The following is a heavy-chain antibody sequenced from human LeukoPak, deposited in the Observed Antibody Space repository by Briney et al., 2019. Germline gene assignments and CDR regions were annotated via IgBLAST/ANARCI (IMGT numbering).Heavy chain of an antibody. D-gene: IGHD2-2*01. Sequence: GASVKVSCKASGYTFTSYGISWVRQAPGQGLEWMGWISAYNGNTNYAQKLQGRVTMTTDTSTSTAYMELRSLRSDDTAVYYSGRVGELLFFYYYYMDVWGKGTTVTVSS. CDR1: GYTFTSYG. V-gene: IGHV1-18*01. J-gene: IGHJ6*03. CDR2: ISAYNGNT. CDR3: GRVGELLFFYYYYMDV.